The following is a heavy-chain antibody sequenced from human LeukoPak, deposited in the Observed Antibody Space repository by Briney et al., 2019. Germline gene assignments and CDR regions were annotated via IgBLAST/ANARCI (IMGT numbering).Heavy chain of an antibody. J-gene: IGHJ4*02. CDR2: IHYSGST. CDR3: ARGIGSSSWLAY. D-gene: IGHD6-13*01. V-gene: IGHV4-59*06. CDR1: GGSISSYY. Sequence: SETLSLACTVSGGSISSYYWSWIRQHPGKGLEWIGYIHYSGSTDYNSSLKSRVTISVDTSKNHFSLKLSSVTAADTAVYYCARGIGSSSWLAYWGQGTLVTVST.